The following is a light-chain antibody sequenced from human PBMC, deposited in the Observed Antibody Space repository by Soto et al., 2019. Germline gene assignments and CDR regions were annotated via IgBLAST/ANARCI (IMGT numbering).Light chain of an antibody. V-gene: IGLV2-14*03. CDR1: SNDVGGHDY. J-gene: IGLJ1*01. Sequence: QSALTQPASVSGSPGQSITISCTGTSNDVGGHDYVSWYQQHPGKAPKLVIYDVLSRPSGVSDRFSGSKSGHTASLTISGLRPEDGADYYCPSYTSSRPLVFGTGTKLTVL. CDR3: PSYTSSRPLV. CDR2: DVL.